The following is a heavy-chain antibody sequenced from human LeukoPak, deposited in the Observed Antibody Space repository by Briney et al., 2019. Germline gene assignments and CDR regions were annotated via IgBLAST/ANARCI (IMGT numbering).Heavy chain of an antibody. J-gene: IGHJ4*02. CDR2: ISGSGDST. D-gene: IGHD1-26*01. CDR1: GFTFSSYA. V-gene: IGHV3-23*01. CDR3: AKDLSGTYQVDY. Sequence: GGSLRLSCAASGFTFSSYAMSWVRQAPGKGLEWVSAISGSGDSTYCADSVKGRFTISRDNSKNTLYLQMNSLRAGDTAVYYCAKDLSGTYQVDYWGQGTLVTVSS.